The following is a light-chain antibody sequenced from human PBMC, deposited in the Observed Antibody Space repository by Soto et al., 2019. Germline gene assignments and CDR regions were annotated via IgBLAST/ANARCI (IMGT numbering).Light chain of an antibody. CDR1: QRITTY. Sequence: IQMTQSPSSLSASVGDRVTITCRASQRITTYLNWYQQKPGEAPKLLISTSGTLQRGVPSRFSGSGYGTDFTLTITALRPEDFATYFCQPTYRTPYTFGQGTKLEIK. J-gene: IGKJ2*01. V-gene: IGKV1-39*01. CDR2: TSG. CDR3: QPTYRTPYT.